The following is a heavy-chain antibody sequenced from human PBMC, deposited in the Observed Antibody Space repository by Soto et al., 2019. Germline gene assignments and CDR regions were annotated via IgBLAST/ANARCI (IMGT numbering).Heavy chain of an antibody. CDR1: GGTFSRDA. J-gene: IGHJ5*02. D-gene: IGHD2-15*01. CDR3: ARGVVVVAASQLGWFDP. Sequence: QVQLVQSGAEVKKPGSSVKVSCKASGGTFSRDAISWVRQAPGQGLEWMGGIIPMFGTAKYVQKFQGRLTITEDESTTTAYMELRSLRSDYTAVYYCARGVVVVAASQLGWFDPWGQGTLVTVSS. V-gene: IGHV1-69*01. CDR2: IIPMFGTA.